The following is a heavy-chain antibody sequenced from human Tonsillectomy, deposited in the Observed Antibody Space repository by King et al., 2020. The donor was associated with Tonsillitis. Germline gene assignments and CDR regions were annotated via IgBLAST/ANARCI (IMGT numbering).Heavy chain of an antibody. J-gene: IGHJ6*03. V-gene: IGHV1-69*01. Sequence: QLVQSGAEVKKPGSSVKGSCKASGGTFSTYAISWVRQAPGQGLEWMGGIIPIIGTANYAQKFQGRVTITADESTSTAYMELNSLRFDDTAVYYCGSREDSWYMDVWGKGTTVTVSS. CDR1: GGTFSTYA. CDR2: IIPIIGTA. CDR3: GSREDSWYMDV. D-gene: IGHD2-15*01.